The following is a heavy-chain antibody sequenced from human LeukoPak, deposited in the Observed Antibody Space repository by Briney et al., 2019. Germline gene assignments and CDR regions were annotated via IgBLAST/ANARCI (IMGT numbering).Heavy chain of an antibody. CDR3: AKDGGSGLDY. Sequence: GGSLRLSCAASGFTFSSYAMSWVRQAPGKGLEWVSAISGSGGSTYYADSVKGRFTISRDNAKNSLYLQMNSLRAEDMALYYCAKDGGSGLDYWGQGTLVTVSS. D-gene: IGHD6-19*01. CDR2: ISGSGGST. J-gene: IGHJ4*02. CDR1: GFTFSSYA. V-gene: IGHV3-23*01.